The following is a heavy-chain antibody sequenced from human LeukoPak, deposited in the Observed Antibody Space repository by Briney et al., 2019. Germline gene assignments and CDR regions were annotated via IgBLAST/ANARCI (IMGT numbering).Heavy chain of an antibody. CDR3: TRSVPKAVTAYGWDGFQI. V-gene: IGHV3-13*04. CDR1: GFTFSSYD. D-gene: IGHD2-21*02. Sequence: GGSLRLSCAASGFTFSSYDMHWVRQVTGKGLEWVSGIGIAGDTYYPGSVKGRFTISRENDKKSLYLKMNSLRAGDTAVYYCTRSVPKAVTAYGWDGFQIRGQGTKVTVSS. CDR2: IGIAGDT. J-gene: IGHJ3*02.